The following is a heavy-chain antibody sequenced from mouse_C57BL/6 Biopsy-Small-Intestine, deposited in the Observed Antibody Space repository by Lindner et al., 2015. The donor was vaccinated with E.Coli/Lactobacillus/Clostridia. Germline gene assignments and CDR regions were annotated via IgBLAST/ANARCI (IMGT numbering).Heavy chain of an antibody. CDR3: ATYGNFDY. Sequence: VQLQESGAELVRPGTSVKVSCKASGYAFTNYLIEWVKQRPGQGLEWIGGIYPGSGDTNYNEKFKGKATLTADKSSTTAYMQLRSLTSEDSAVYFCATYGNFDYWGQGTTLTVSS. CDR2: IYPGSGDT. CDR1: GYAFTNYL. V-gene: IGHV1-54*01. D-gene: IGHD2-1*01. J-gene: IGHJ2*01.